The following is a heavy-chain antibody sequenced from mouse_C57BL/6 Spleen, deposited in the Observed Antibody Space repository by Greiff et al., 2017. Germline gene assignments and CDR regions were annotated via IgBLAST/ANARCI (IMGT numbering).Heavy chain of an antibody. CDR1: GFTFTDYY. Sequence: EVQGVESGGGLVQPGGSLSLSCAASGFTFTDYYMSWVRQPPGKALEWLGFIRNKANGYTTEYSASVKGRFTISRDNSQSILYLQMNALRAEDSATYYCARPDYYGSEDWFAYWGQGTLVTVSA. CDR3: ARPDYYGSEDWFAY. CDR2: IRNKANGYTT. V-gene: IGHV7-3*01. D-gene: IGHD1-1*01. J-gene: IGHJ3*01.